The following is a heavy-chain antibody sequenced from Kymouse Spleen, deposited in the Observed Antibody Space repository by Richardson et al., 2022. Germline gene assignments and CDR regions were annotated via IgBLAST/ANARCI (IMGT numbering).Heavy chain of an antibody. D-gene: IGHD2-8*01. CDR2: INHSGST. Sequence: QVQLQQWGAGLLKPSETLSLTCAVYGGSFSGYYWSWIRQPPGKGLEWIGEINHSGSTNYNPSLKSRVTISVDTSKNQFSLKLSSVTAADTAVYYCARESYCTNGVCPYYYGMDVWGQGTTVTVSS. J-gene: IGHJ6*02. CDR1: GGSFSGYY. CDR3: ARESYCTNGVCPYYYGMDV. V-gene: IGHV4-34*01.